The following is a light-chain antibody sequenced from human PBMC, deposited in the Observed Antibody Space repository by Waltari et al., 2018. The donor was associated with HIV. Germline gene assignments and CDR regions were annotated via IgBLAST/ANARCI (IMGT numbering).Light chain of an antibody. Sequence: DIVMTQSPDSLAVSLGERATIHCWSSRTIFYNVNNQAYLAWYQNKLGQPPKVLIARATTRGPVVRNRVSGSGCGTNYSLTITSLEAEELALYYCQQYFSRPATFGGGTKVEI. J-gene: IGKJ4*02. CDR3: QQYFSRPAT. CDR1: RTIFYNVNNQAY. V-gene: IGKV4-1*01. CDR2: RAT.